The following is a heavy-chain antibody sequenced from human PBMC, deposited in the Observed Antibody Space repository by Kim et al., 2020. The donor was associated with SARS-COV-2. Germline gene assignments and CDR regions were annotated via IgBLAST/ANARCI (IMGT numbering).Heavy chain of an antibody. CDR3: ARDLLHSGYDY. Sequence: ASVKVSCKASGYTFTNYAIQWVRQAPGQGLEWMGWINAGNGNIKYSQKFQGRATLTWDTSASTAYMELRALKSEDTAVYYCARDLLHSGYDYWGQGTLVTVSS. J-gene: IGHJ4*02. D-gene: IGHD5-12*01. CDR2: INAGNGNI. CDR1: GYTFTNYA. V-gene: IGHV1-3*01.